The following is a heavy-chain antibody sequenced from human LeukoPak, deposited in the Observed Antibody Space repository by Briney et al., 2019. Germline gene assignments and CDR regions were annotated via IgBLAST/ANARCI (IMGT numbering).Heavy chain of an antibody. J-gene: IGHJ4*02. CDR2: INHSGST. CDR3: ARGRGRGNYFDY. V-gene: IGHV4-34*01. Sequence: PSETLSLTCAVYGGSFSGYYWSWIRHPPGKGLELIGEINHSGSTNYNPSLKSRVTISVDTSKNQFSLKLSSVTAADTAVYYCARGRGRGNYFDYWGQGTLVTVSS. CDR1: GGSFSGYY.